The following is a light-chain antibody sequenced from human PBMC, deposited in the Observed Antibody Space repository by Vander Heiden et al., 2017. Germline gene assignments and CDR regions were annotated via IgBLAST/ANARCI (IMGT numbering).Light chain of an antibody. Sequence: ERVLTQSPGPLSSSPGESAALSCRASQSLTSSPLASYQPQPAQAPMLLIFGASSRATGIPDRCSGSGSGTDFTRTISRLEPEDFAVYYCQQYGSTPQVTFGQGTRLENK. CDR1: QSLTSSP. J-gene: IGKJ5*01. CDR2: GAS. CDR3: QQYGSTPQVT. V-gene: IGKV3-20*01.